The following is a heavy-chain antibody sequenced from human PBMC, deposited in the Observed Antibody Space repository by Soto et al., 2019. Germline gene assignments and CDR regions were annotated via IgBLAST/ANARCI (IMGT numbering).Heavy chain of an antibody. J-gene: IGHJ5*02. CDR3: ARRDRSGFSYWLDT. Sequence: PSETLSLTCTVSSGSISDGYYWTWIRQHPGKGLEWIGSISASGSTSYNPSLKSRLTVSVDKSKNQFSLNLRSVTAADTAVYYCARRDRSGFSYWLDTWGQGTLVTVSS. D-gene: IGHD3-22*01. CDR1: SGSISDGYY. V-gene: IGHV4-31*03. CDR2: ISASGST.